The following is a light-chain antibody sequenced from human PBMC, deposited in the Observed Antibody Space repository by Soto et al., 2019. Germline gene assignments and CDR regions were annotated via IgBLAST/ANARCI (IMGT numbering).Light chain of an antibody. V-gene: IGKV3-20*01. CDR3: QQYGSQPIT. Sequence: EIVLTQSPATLSSFPRDRVTLCGRASQYIKTRLAWYQHRPGQAPRLLIYQTSIRAAGIPARFSGSGSGTDFTLIISRLEPEDFALYYCQQYGSQPITFGQGTRLEI. CDR1: QYIKTR. CDR2: QTS. J-gene: IGKJ5*01.